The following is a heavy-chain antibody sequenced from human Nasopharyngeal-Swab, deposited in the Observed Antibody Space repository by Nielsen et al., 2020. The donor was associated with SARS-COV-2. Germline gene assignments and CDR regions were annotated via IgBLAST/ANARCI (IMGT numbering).Heavy chain of an antibody. D-gene: IGHD2-15*01. CDR2: IYYSGST. CDR3: ARGATPYYFDY. J-gene: IGHJ4*02. Sequence: SETLSLTCTVPGGSISSYYWSWIRQPPGKGLEWIGYIYYSGSTNYNPSLKSRVTISVDTSKNQFSLKLSSVTAADTAVYYCARGATPYYFDYWGQGTLVTVSS. CDR1: GGSISSYY. V-gene: IGHV4-59*01.